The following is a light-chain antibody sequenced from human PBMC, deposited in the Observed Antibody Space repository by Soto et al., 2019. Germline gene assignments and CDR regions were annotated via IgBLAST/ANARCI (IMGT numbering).Light chain of an antibody. V-gene: IGLV2-14*01. J-gene: IGLJ3*02. Sequence: QSALTQPASVSGSPGQTITISCTGGSSDVGDYDYVSWYQQHPGKAPKLMIYEVNNRPSGVSSRFSGSKSGNTASLTISGLQADDEADYYCSSFTSSSTQVLGGGTKVTVL. CDR2: EVN. CDR3: SSFTSSSTQV. CDR1: SSDVGDYDY.